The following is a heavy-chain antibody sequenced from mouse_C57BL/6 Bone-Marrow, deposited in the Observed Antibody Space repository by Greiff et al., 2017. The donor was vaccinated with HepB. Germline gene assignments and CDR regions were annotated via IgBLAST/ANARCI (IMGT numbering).Heavy chain of an antibody. CDR1: GYTFTSYG. J-gene: IGHJ2*01. Sequence: VKLQESGAELARPGASVKLSCKASGYTFTSYGISWVKQRTGQGLEWIGEIYPRSGNTYYNEKFKGKATLTADKSSSTAYMELRSLTSEDSAVYFCASKRRLGYWGQGTTLTVSS. CDR3: ASKRRLGY. CDR2: IYPRSGNT. V-gene: IGHV1-81*01. D-gene: IGHD3-2*02.